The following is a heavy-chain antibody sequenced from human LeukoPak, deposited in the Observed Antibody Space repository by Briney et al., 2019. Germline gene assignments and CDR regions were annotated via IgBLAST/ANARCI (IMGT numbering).Heavy chain of an antibody. D-gene: IGHD7-27*01. Sequence: PGGSLRLSCAASGFTFSSYWMSWVRQAPGKGLEWVANIEQDGSEKQYVDSVKGRFAISRDNAENSLYLQMNSLKAEDTAVYYSGRVSRSGDSVYWGQGTLVTVSS. CDR1: GFTFSSYW. CDR2: IEQDGSEK. CDR3: GRVSRSGDSVY. J-gene: IGHJ4*02. V-gene: IGHV3-7*04.